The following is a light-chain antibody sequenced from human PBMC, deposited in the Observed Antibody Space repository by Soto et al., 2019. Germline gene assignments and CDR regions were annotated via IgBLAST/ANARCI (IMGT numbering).Light chain of an antibody. CDR2: AAS. V-gene: IGKV1-27*01. J-gene: IGKJ3*01. CDR1: HSFATN. CDR3: QRDSSAPFA. Sequence: DIPMTQSPSSLYASVEHRVTITCGASHSFATNLAWDPQKPAKVPKLMIFAASTWQSGIPSPLSGSGSGTDFTLTISSLQPEGGAAYYFQRDSSAPFAFGPGTSVGVK.